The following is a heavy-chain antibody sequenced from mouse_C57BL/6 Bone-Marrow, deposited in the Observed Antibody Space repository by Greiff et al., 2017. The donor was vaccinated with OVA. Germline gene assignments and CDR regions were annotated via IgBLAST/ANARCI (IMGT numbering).Heavy chain of an antibody. CDR3: TSYGNFDY. V-gene: IGHV14-4*01. Sequence: EVQLQQSGAELVRPGASVELSCTASGFNIKDDYMHWVKQRPEQGLEWIGWIDPENGDTEYASKFQGKAPITADTSSNTAYLQLSSLTSEDTAVYYCTSYGNFDYWGQGTTLTVSS. D-gene: IGHD2-1*01. J-gene: IGHJ2*01. CDR2: IDPENGDT. CDR1: GFNIKDDY.